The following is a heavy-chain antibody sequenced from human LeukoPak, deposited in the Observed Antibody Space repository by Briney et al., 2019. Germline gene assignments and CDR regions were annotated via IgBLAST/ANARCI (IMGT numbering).Heavy chain of an antibody. CDR3: TSHAAFDP. V-gene: IGHV3-15*01. J-gene: IGHJ5*02. Sequence: KTGGSLRLSCAASGFTFNNAWMNWVRQAPGKGLEWVGRIKSKNVGGTTDYAAPVKGRFTISRDDSKNTVYLQMNSLKIEDTAVYYCTSHAAFDPWGQGTLVTV. CDR1: GFTFNNAW. CDR2: IKSKNVGGTT.